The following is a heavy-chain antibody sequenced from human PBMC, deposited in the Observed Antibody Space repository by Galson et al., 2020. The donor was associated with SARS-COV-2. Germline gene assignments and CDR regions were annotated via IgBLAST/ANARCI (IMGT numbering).Heavy chain of an antibody. V-gene: IGHV3-30*18. CDR1: GFIFSNYG. D-gene: IGHD1-1*01. CDR2: LSNDGSYG. Sequence: GESLKISCAASGFIFSNYGMHWVRLTPGKRLEWMAVLSNDGSYGYYAESVKGRFTISRDNSRNTLFLQMNSLRAEDTAVYFCAKPRDETPISFLVGNWGQGTLVAVSS. J-gene: IGHJ1*01. CDR3: AKPRDETPISFLVGN.